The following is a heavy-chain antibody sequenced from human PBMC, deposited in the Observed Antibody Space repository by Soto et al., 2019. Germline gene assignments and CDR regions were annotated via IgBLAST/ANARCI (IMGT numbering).Heavy chain of an antibody. V-gene: IGHV3-23*01. CDR2: ITDDGVGT. D-gene: IGHD3-10*01. CDR1: GFTFSGYA. CDR3: AKFKAGTYEKYHFDY. Sequence: EVQLLESGGGLVQTGGSLRLSCAASGFTFSGYAMSWVRQASGKGLEWVAGITDDGVGTYYADSVKGRFSISRDNSKNTLYLQMNGLRAEDTALYYCAKFKAGTYEKYHFDYWGQGTLVTVSS. J-gene: IGHJ4*02.